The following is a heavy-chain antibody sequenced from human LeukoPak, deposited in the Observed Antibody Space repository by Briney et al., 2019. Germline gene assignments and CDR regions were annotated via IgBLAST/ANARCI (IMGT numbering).Heavy chain of an antibody. CDR1: GYTFTSYG. CDR2: ISGSTDDR. Sequence: GASVKVSCKASGYTFTSYGISWVRQAPGEGLEWMGWISGSTDDRKYVQKFQARVTLTKDTSTSTAYMELRSLRSDDTAVYYCARDSDWGLFDLWGQGALVTVSS. V-gene: IGHV1-18*01. CDR3: ARDSDWGLFDL. D-gene: IGHD7-27*01. J-gene: IGHJ4*02.